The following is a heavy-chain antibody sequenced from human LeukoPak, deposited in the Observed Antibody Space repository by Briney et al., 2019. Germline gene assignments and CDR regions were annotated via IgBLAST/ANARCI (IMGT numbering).Heavy chain of an antibody. J-gene: IGHJ4*02. CDR2: INPNSGGT. CDR1: GYTFTGYY. V-gene: IGHV1-2*02. CDR3: AYESVDSSSFFDY. Sequence: ASVKVSCKASGYTFTGYYMHWVRQAPGQGLEWMGWINPNSGGTKYALRFQGRVTMTRDTSISTAYMELSRLRSDDTAVYYCAYESVDSSSFFDYWGQGTLVTVSS. D-gene: IGHD3-22*01.